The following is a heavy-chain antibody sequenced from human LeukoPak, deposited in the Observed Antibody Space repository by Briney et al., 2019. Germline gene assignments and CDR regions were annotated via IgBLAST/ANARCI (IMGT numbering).Heavy chain of an antibody. D-gene: IGHD5/OR15-5a*01. Sequence: SETLSLTCTVSGGSISSYYWSWIRQPPGKGLEWIGYIYYSGSTNYNPSLKSRVTISVDTSKNQFSLKLSSVTAADTAMFYCAKSAFGVYAGRIWYFDLWGRGTLVTVSS. CDR1: GGSISSYY. CDR3: AKSAFGVYAGRIWYFDL. CDR2: IYYSGST. V-gene: IGHV4-59*01. J-gene: IGHJ2*01.